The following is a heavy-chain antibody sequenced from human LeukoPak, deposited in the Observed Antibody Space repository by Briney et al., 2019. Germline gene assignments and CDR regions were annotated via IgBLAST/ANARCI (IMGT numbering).Heavy chain of an antibody. V-gene: IGHV4-61*02. J-gene: IGHJ3*02. CDR1: GGSISSGSYY. CDR3: ARYCSSPSCLLDAFDI. D-gene: IGHD2-2*01. Sequence: PSQTLSLTCTVSGGSISSGSYYWSWIRQPAGKGLEWIGRIYTSGSTNYNPSLKSRVTISVDTSKNQFSLKLSSVTAADTAVYYCARYCSSPSCLLDAFDIWGQGTVVTVSS. CDR2: IYTSGST.